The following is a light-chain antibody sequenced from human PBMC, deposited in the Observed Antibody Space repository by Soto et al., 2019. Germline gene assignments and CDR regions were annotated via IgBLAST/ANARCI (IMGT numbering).Light chain of an antibody. V-gene: IGLV2-14*03. CDR1: SSDVGGYNY. J-gene: IGLJ1*01. CDR2: AVS. Sequence: QSALTQPASVSGSPGQSITISCTGTSSDVGGYNYVSWYQQHPGKAPKLMIYAVSNRPSGVYNRFSGSKSGNTASLTISGLQAEDEADYYSTSYTTDSARVFGTGTKLTVL. CDR3: TSYTTDSARV.